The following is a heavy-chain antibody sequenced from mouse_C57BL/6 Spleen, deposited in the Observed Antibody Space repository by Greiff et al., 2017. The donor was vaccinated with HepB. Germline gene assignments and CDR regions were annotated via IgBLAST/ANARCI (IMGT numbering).Heavy chain of an antibody. Sequence: QVHVKQPGAELVKPGASVKVSCKASGYTFTSYWMHWVKQRPGQGLEWIGRIHPSDSDTNYNQKFKGKATFTVDKSSSTAYMQLSSLTSEDSAVYYCAISSKTFFFDYWGQGTTLTVSS. V-gene: IGHV1-74*01. CDR1: GYTFTSYW. D-gene: IGHD2-10*02. J-gene: IGHJ2*01. CDR3: AISSKTFFFDY. CDR2: IHPSDSDT.